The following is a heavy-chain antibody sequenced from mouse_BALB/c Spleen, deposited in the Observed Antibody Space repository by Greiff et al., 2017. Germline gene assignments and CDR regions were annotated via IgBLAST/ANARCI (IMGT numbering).Heavy chain of an antibody. V-gene: IGHV5-6-3*01. CDR1: GFTFSSYG. CDR2: INSNGGST. CDR3: ARGSQLLRWLDY. Sequence: EVQVVESGGGLVQPGGSLKLSCAASGFTFSSYGMSWVRQTPDKRLELVATINSNGGSTYYPDSVKGRFTISRDNAKNTLYLQMSSLKSEDTAMYYCARGSQLLRWLDYWGQGTTLTVSS. D-gene: IGHD1-1*02. J-gene: IGHJ2*01.